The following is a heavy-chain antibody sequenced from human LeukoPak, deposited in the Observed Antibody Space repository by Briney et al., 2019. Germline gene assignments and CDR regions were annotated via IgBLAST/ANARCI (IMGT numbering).Heavy chain of an antibody. CDR3: ARDLKTDYGDY. J-gene: IGHJ4*02. V-gene: IGHV1-18*01. CDR2: ISAYNGNT. Sequence: ASVKVSCKASGYTFTSYGISWVREAPGQGLERMGWISAYNGNTNYAQKLQGRVTMTTDTSTSTAHMELRSLRSDDTAVYYCARDLKTDYGDYWGQGTLVTVSS. CDR1: GYTFTSYG.